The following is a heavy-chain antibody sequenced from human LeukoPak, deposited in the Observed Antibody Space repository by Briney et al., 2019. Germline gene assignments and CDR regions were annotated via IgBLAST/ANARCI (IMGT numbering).Heavy chain of an antibody. CDR3: ARDWGFCSSTSCYEERVSGAFDI. CDR2: INPSGGST. J-gene: IGHJ3*02. CDR1: GYTFTSYY. V-gene: IGHV1-46*01. D-gene: IGHD2-2*01. Sequence: ASVKVSCMASGYTFTSYYMHWVRQAPEQGLEWMGIINPSGGSTSYAQKFQGRVTMTRDTSTSTVYMELSSLRSEDTAVYYCARDWGFCSSTSCYEERVSGAFDIWGQGTMVTVSS.